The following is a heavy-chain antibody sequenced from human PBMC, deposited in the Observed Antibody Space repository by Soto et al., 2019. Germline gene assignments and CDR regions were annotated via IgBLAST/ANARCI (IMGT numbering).Heavy chain of an antibody. CDR2: INSDGSST. Sequence: SLRLSCAASAFTFSSYWMHWVRQAPGQGLVWVSRINSDGSSTSYADSVKGRFTISRDNAKNTLYLQMNSLRAEDTAVYYCARVASSGWYGDAFDIWGQGTMVTVSS. CDR1: AFTFSSYW. D-gene: IGHD6-19*01. CDR3: ARVASSGWYGDAFDI. V-gene: IGHV3-74*01. J-gene: IGHJ3*02.